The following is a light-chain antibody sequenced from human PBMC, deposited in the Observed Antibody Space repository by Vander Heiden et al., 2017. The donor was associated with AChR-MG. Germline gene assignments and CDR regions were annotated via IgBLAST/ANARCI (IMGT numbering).Light chain of an antibody. CDR2: DDA. V-gene: IGLV3-21*02. CDR1: KIGSHR. J-gene: IGLJ3*02. CDR3: QVWDRSSDDVV. Sequence: SYVLTQPPAVSVAPGQTARGPSEGNKIGSHRVHWYQQQPGQAPVLVAYDDADRPSGLPERFSASNSGKTATLTISRVEAGDEADYFCQVWDRSSDDVVFGGGTKLTVL.